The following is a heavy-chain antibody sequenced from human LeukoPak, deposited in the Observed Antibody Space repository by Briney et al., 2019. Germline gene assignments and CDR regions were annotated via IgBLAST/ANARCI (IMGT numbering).Heavy chain of an antibody. V-gene: IGHV1-2*04. D-gene: IGHD2-15*01. CDR3: ARSRIVVVVAATGADAFDI. CDR2: INPNSGGT. Sequence: ASVKVSCKASGYTFTGYYMHWVRQAPGQGLEWMGWINPNSGGTNYAQKFQGWVTTTRDTSISTAYMELSRLRSDDTAVYYCARSRIVVVVAATGADAFDIWGQGTMVTVSS. CDR1: GYTFTGYY. J-gene: IGHJ3*02.